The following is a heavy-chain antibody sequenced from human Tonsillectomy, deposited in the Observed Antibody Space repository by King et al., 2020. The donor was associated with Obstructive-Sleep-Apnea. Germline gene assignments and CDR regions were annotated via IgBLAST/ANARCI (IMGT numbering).Heavy chain of an antibody. CDR3: ARALYDYGDYGNWFDP. CDR1: GFTFSNYW. J-gene: IGHJ5*02. Sequence: VQLVQSGGGLVQPGGSLRLSCAASGFTFSNYWMSWVLQAPGKGLEWVANIKQDGSEKYYGDSVKGQFTISRDNAKNSLYLQMNSLRAEDTAVYYCARALYDYGDYGNWFDPWGQGTLVTVSS. CDR2: IKQDGSEK. D-gene: IGHD4-17*01. V-gene: IGHV3-7*01.